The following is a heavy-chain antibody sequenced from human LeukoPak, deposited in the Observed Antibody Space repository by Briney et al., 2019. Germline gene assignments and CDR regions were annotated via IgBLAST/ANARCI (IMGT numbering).Heavy chain of an antibody. CDR1: GFAFSRPA. J-gene: IGHJ6*03. Sequence: GGSLRLSCAASGFAFSRPAMHWLRQAPGKGLEWVGRIRSKPNNYATTYSASVQGRFSISRDNSKNTLYLQMNSLRAEDTAVYYCAKSSGYSRVTGYYMDVWGKGTTVTISS. CDR3: AKSSGYSRVTGYYMDV. CDR2: IRSKPNNYAT. V-gene: IGHV3-73*01. D-gene: IGHD6-13*01.